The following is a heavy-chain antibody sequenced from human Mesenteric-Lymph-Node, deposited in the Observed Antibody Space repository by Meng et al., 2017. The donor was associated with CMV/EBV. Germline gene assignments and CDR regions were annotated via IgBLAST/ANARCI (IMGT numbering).Heavy chain of an antibody. CDR3: AKDIHPYYYDSSGYRPNIGGDAFDI. V-gene: IGHV3-9*01. D-gene: IGHD3-22*01. CDR2: ISWNSGSI. CDR1: GFTFDDYA. Sequence: SLKISCAASGFTFDDYAMHWVRQAPGKGLEWVSGISWNSGSIGYADSVKGRFTISRDNAKNSLYLQMNSLRAEDTALYYCAKDIHPYYYDSSGYRPNIGGDAFDIWGQGTMVTVSS. J-gene: IGHJ3*02.